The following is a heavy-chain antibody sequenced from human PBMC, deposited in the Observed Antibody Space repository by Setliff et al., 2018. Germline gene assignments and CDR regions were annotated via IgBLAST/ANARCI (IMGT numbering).Heavy chain of an antibody. CDR2: IYHSGST. D-gene: IGHD5-18*01. Sequence: SETLSLTCAVSGYSISSGYYWGWIRQPPGKGLEWIGSIYHSGSTYYNPSLKSRVTISVDTSKNQFSLKLSSVTAADTAVYYCARVDDGGYPDFYYYYGMDVWGQGTTVTVSS. J-gene: IGHJ6*02. CDR1: GYSISSGYY. CDR3: ARVDDGGYPDFYYYYGMDV. V-gene: IGHV4-38-2*01.